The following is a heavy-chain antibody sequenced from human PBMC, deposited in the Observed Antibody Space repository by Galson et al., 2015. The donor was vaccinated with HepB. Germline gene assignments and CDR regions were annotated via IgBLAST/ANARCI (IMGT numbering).Heavy chain of an antibody. V-gene: IGHV3-13*01. Sequence: SLRLSCAASGFTFSSYDMHWVRQAPGKGLEWVSAVTTAGDTYYSGSVKGRFTISRENAQSSLYLQMNSLRAGDTAVYFCTRLTPTYGMNVWGQGTTVTVSS. J-gene: IGHJ6*02. CDR1: GFTFSSYD. CDR2: VTTAGDT. CDR3: TRLTPTYGMNV.